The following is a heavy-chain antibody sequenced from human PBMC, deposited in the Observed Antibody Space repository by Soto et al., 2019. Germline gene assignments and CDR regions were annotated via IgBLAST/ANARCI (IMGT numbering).Heavy chain of an antibody. CDR1: GGTFSSYA. Sequence: VASVKVSCKASGGTFSSYAISWVRQAPGQGLEWMGGIIPIFGTANYAQKFQGRVTITADESTSTAYMELSSLRSEDTAVYYCARNSSGWYYYYYGMDVWGQGTTVTVSS. V-gene: IGHV1-69*13. CDR2: IIPIFGTA. CDR3: ARNSSGWYYYYYGMDV. D-gene: IGHD6-19*01. J-gene: IGHJ6*02.